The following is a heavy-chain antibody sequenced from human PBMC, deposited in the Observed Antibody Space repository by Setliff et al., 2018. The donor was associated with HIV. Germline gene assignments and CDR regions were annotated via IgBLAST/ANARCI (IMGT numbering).Heavy chain of an antibody. J-gene: IGHJ5*02. V-gene: IGHV4-4*02. D-gene: IGHD3-22*01. CDR2: IYHSGTI. CDR1: GASNSSTNW. Sequence: PSETLSLTCAVSGASNSSTNWWTWVRQSPGEGLEWIGEIYHSGTIYYNPSLKSRVTISLDKSNNQFSLNLRSVTAADTAVYYCASSRGCYALPSWGQGTLVTVSS. CDR3: ASSRGCYALPS.